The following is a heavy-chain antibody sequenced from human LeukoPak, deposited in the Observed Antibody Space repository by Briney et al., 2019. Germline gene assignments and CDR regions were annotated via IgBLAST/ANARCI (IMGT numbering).Heavy chain of an antibody. CDR2: MNPNSGNT. Sequence: ASVKVSCKASGYTFTNYDINWVRQATGQGLEWMGWMNPNSGNTGYAQKFQGRVTITRNTSISTAYMELSRLRSDDTAVYYCARDLRITMVRGVSHFDYWGQGTLVTVSS. D-gene: IGHD3-10*01. J-gene: IGHJ4*02. V-gene: IGHV1-8*03. CDR1: GYTFTNYD. CDR3: ARDLRITMVRGVSHFDY.